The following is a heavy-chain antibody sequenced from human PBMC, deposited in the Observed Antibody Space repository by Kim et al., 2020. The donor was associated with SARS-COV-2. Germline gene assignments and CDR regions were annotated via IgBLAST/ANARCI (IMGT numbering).Heavy chain of an antibody. CDR2: ISSSSSYI. J-gene: IGHJ4*02. CDR1: GFTFSSYS. V-gene: IGHV3-21*04. CDR3: ARVSHYCSSTSCYLDY. D-gene: IGHD2-2*01. Sequence: LSLTCAASGFTFSSYSMNWVRQAPGKGLEWVSSISSSSSYIYYADSVKGRFTISRDNAKNSLYLQMNSLRAEDTAVYYCARVSHYCSSTSCYLDYWGQGTLVTVSS.